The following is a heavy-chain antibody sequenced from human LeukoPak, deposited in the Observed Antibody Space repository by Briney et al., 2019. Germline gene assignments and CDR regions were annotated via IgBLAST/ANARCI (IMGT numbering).Heavy chain of an antibody. D-gene: IGHD3-16*02. CDR3: ARDGITFGGVIVRGAFDI. V-gene: IGHV4-59*02. Sequence: SETLSLTCTVSGGSVSSYYWSWIRQPPGKGLEWIGYIYYSGSTNYNPSLKSRVTISVDTSKNQFSLKLSSVTAADTAVYYCARDGITFGGVIVRGAFDIWGQGTMVTVSS. CDR1: GGSVSSYY. CDR2: IYYSGST. J-gene: IGHJ3*02.